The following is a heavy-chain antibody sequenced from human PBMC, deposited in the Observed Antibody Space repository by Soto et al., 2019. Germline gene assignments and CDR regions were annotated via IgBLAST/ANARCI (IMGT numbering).Heavy chain of an antibody. V-gene: IGHV4-34*01. D-gene: IGHD3-22*01. CDR1: GGSSSRYY. CDR3: ARGPITTNPRFDP. J-gene: IGHJ5*02. CDR2: INHSGST. Sequence: SETLSLTCAVYGGSSSRYYWSWIRQPPGKGLEWIGEINHSGSTNYNPSLKSRVTISVDTSKNQFSLKLSSVTAADTAVYYCARGPITTNPRFDPWGQGTLVTVSS.